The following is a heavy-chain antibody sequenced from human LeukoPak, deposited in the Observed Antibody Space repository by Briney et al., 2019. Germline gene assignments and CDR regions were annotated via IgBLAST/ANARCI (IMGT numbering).Heavy chain of an antibody. Sequence: GGSLRLSCAASGFTVSSNYMSWVRQAPGKGLEWVSVIYSGGSTYYADSVKGRFTISRDNSKNTLYLQMNSLRAEDTAVYYCARMVRGVQPNAFDIWGQGTMVTVSS. J-gene: IGHJ3*02. CDR3: ARMVRGVQPNAFDI. CDR2: IYSGGST. CDR1: GFTVSSNY. D-gene: IGHD3-10*01. V-gene: IGHV3-53*01.